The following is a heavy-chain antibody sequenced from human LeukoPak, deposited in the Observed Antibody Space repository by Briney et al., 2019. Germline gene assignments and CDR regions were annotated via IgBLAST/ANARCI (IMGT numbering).Heavy chain of an antibody. V-gene: IGHV3-23*01. Sequence: GGSLRLSCAASGFTFSSYAMTWVRQAPGKGLEWVSGISGSGGSTSYADSVKGRFSISRDNSKNTLHLQMNSLRADDTAIYYCAKARGYTSSWPLGYWGQGTLVTVSS. CDR2: ISGSGGST. D-gene: IGHD6-13*01. J-gene: IGHJ4*02. CDR3: AKARGYTSSWPLGY. CDR1: GFTFSSYA.